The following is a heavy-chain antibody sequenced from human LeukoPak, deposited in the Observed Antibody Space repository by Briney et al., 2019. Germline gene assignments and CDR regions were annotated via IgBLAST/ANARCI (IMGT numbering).Heavy chain of an antibody. V-gene: IGHV3-21*01. Sequence: SGGSLRLSCAASGFTFSSYSMNWVRQAPGKGLEWVSSISSGSSDIYYADSVKGRFTISRDNAKKSLFLQMNSLRAEDTAVYYCARDWRFSSSVGYFDYWGQGTLVTVSS. J-gene: IGHJ4*02. CDR2: ISSGSSDI. D-gene: IGHD6-13*01. CDR3: ARDWRFSSSVGYFDY. CDR1: GFTFSSYS.